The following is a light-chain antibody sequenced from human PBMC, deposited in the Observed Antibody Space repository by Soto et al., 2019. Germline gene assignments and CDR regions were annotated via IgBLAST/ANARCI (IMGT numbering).Light chain of an antibody. Sequence: QAVVTQPPSASGTPGQRVTISCSGSSSNMGTNTVNWYQQLPRAAPKLLIYSDNQRPSGVPDRFSGSKSGTSASLAITGLQSEDEADYYCAAWDGSLNHILFGGGTNVTVL. CDR2: SDN. V-gene: IGLV1-44*01. CDR1: SSNMGTNT. J-gene: IGLJ2*01. CDR3: AAWDGSLNHIL.